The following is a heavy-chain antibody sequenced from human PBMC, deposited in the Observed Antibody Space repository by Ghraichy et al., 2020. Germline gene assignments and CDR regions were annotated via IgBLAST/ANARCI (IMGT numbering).Heavy chain of an antibody. CDR1: GFTFSSYS. CDR2: ISSSSSTI. D-gene: IGHD3-10*01. Sequence: GGSLRLSCAASGFTFSSYSMNWVRQAPGKGLEWVSYISSSSSTIYYADSVKGRFTISRDNAKNSLYLQMNSLRDEDTAVYYCARDQGGYYGSGSYPDDYYYYGMDVWGQGTTVTVSS. CDR3: ARDQGGYYGSGSYPDDYYYYGMDV. V-gene: IGHV3-48*02. J-gene: IGHJ6*02.